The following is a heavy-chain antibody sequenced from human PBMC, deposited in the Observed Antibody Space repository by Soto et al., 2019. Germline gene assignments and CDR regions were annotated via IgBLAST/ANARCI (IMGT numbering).Heavy chain of an antibody. V-gene: IGHV3-7*03. D-gene: IGHD6-6*01. J-gene: IGHJ4*02. CDR2: IKQDGSEK. Sequence: PGGSVRLSCAASGFTFSSYWMSWVRQAPGKGLEWVANIKQDGSEKYYVDSVKGRFTISRDNAKNSLYLQMNSLRAEDTAVYYCARVPYSSSSFGFDYWGQGTLVTVSS. CDR3: ARVPYSSSSFGFDY. CDR1: GFTFSSYW.